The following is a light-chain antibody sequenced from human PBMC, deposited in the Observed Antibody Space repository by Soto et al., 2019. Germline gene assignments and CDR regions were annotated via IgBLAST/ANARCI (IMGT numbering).Light chain of an antibody. V-gene: IGLV2-14*03. CDR1: SSDIGAYDY. CDR3: SSFADSSARDYV. J-gene: IGLJ1*01. Sequence: QSALTQPASVSGSPGQSVTISCTGTSSDIGAYDYVSWYQQHPGGVPKLLIYDVSSRPSGVSSRFSGAKSGNTASLTIFGLQADDESDYYCSSFADSSARDYVFGSGTKLTVL. CDR2: DVS.